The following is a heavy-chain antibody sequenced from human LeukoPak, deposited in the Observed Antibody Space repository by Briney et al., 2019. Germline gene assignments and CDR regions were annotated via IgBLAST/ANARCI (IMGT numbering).Heavy chain of an antibody. Sequence: GGSLRLSCAASGFTFSSYWMSWVRQAPGKGLEWVANIKQDGSEKYYVDSVKGRFTISRDNAKNSLHLQMNSLRAEDTAVYYCAREGGLLWFGELTGPYYFDYWGQGTPVTVSS. CDR3: AREGGLLWFGELTGPYYFDY. CDR2: IKQDGSEK. D-gene: IGHD3-10*01. V-gene: IGHV3-7*03. J-gene: IGHJ4*02. CDR1: GFTFSSYW.